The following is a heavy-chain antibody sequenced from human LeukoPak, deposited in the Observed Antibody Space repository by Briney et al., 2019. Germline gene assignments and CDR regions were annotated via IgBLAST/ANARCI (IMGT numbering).Heavy chain of an antibody. V-gene: IGHV3-21*01. CDR1: GFTFSSYS. D-gene: IGHD6-13*01. J-gene: IGHJ4*02. CDR3: ARLPHTAAAGTWKDY. CDR2: ISSSSSYI. Sequence: PGGSLRLSYAASGFTFSSYSMNWVRQAPGKGLEWVSSISSSSSYIYYADSVKGRFTISRDNAKNSLYLQMNSLRAEDTAVYYCARLPHTAAAGTWKDYWGQGTLVTVSS.